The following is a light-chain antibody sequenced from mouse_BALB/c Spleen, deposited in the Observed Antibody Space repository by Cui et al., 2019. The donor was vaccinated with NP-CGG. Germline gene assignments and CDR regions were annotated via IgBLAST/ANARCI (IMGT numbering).Light chain of an antibody. Sequence: PFLPQESASPQSPGETVTLTCRSSTGAVTSTNYANWVQEKPDHLFTGLIGGPNNRPPGVPARFSGSLIGDKAALTITGAQTEDEAIYFCALWYSNHWVFGGGTKLTVL. CDR1: TGAVTSTNY. V-gene: IGLV1*01. J-gene: IGLJ1*01. CDR3: ALWYSNHWV. CDR2: GPN.